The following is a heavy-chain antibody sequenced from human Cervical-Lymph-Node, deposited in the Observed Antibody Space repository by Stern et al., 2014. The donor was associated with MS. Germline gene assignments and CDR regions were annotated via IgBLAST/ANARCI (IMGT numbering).Heavy chain of an antibody. V-gene: IGHV3-30*18. J-gene: IGHJ4*02. D-gene: IGHD6-19*01. CDR1: GFTFSSYG. Sequence: VQLVESGGGVVQPGRSLRLSCAASGFTFSSYGMHWVRQAPGKGLEWVAVISYDGSNKYYADSVKGRFTISRDNSKNTLNLQMNSLRAEDTAVYYCAKDQSSGWYYFDYWGQGTLVTVSS. CDR3: AKDQSSGWYYFDY. CDR2: ISYDGSNK.